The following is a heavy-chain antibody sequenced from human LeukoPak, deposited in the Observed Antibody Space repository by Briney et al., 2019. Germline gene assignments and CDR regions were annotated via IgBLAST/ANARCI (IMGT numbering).Heavy chain of an antibody. J-gene: IGHJ4*02. CDR3: ARGRDGYNLFY. V-gene: IGHV3-53*01. D-gene: IGHD5-24*01. CDR2: IYSAGGT. CDR1: GFTVSGDY. Sequence: GGSLRLSCAVSGFTVSGDYMSWVRQAPGKGLEWVSLIYSAGGTYYADSVKGRFTISRDNSKNTLYFQMNSVRAEDTAMYYCARGRDGYNLFYWGQGTLVTVSS.